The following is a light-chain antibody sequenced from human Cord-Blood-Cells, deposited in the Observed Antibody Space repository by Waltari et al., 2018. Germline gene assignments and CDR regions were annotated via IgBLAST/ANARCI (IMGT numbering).Light chain of an antibody. V-gene: IGKV1-5*01. J-gene: IGKJ1*01. CDR2: DAS. Sequence: DIQMTPPPSTLSASVGDTVTITCRASPSISSWLAWYQQKPGKAPKLLIYDASSLESGVPSRFSGSGSGTEFTLTISSLQPDDFATYYCQQYNSYWTFGQGTKVEIK. CDR3: QQYNSYWT. CDR1: PSISSW.